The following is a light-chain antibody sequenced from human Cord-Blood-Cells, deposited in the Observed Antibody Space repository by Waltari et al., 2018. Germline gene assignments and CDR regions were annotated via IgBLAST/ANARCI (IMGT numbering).Light chain of an antibody. CDR2: KDR. V-gene: IGLV3-25*03. J-gene: IGLJ3*02. CDR3: QSADSSGTYWV. Sequence: SYELTQPPSVSVSPGQTARTTCSGDALPKQFAYWYQQKPGQAPVLVIYKDRERPSGIPERFSGSSSGTTVTLTISGVQAEDEADYYCQSADSSGTYWVFGGGTKLTVL. CDR1: ALPKQF.